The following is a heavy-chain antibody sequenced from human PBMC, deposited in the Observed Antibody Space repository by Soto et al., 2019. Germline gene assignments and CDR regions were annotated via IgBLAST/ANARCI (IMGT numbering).Heavy chain of an antibody. CDR1: GGTFSSYT. J-gene: IGHJ5*02. D-gene: IGHD3-10*01. CDR2: IIPILGIA. CDR3: ARGADYYGSGRYYAEANNWFDP. Sequence: QVQLVQSGAEVKKPGSSVKVSCKASGGTFSSYTISWVRHAPGQGLEWLGRIIPILGIANYAQKVQGRVTMPADQSTSIAYMELSSLRSEDTAVYYCARGADYYGSGRYYAEANNWFDPLGQGTLVTVSS. V-gene: IGHV1-69*02.